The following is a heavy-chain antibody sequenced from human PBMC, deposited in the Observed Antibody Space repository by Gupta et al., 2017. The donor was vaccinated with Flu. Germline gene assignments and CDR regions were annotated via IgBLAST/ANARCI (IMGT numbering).Heavy chain of an antibody. V-gene: IGHV4-39*01. CDR2: IKYTGHT. J-gene: IGHJ2*01. D-gene: IGHD3-10*01. CDR3: ARQPAWRGEWYFEL. Sequence: YWAWIRQPPGKGLEWIGSIKYTGHTYDNPSLNSRLSISIDTSKNQFSLRLTSVTTADTARYYCARQPAWRGEWYFELWGRGTLFSVS. CDR1: Y.